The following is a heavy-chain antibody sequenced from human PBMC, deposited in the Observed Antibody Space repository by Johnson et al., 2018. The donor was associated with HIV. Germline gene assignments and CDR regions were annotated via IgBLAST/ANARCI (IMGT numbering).Heavy chain of an antibody. CDR3: ASLIAAAGDDAFDL. CDR2: ISWNSGSI. D-gene: IGHD6-13*01. J-gene: IGHJ3*01. Sequence: VQLVESGGGVVRPGGSLRLSCAASGFTFDDYAMHWVRQAPGKGLEWVSGISWNSGSIGYADSVKGRFTISRDNAKNSLYLQMNSLRAEDTAVYYCASLIAAAGDDAFDLWGQGTMVTVSS. V-gene: IGHV3-9*01. CDR1: GFTFDDYA.